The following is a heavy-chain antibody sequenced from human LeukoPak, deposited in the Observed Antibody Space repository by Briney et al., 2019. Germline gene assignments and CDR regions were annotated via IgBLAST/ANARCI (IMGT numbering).Heavy chain of an antibody. CDR3: ARDAF. CDR1: GYSFTSFY. J-gene: IGHJ4*02. D-gene: IGHD3-3*02. V-gene: IGHV1-46*01. CDR2: VNPSGGST. Sequence: ASVKVSCKTAGYSFTSFYIHWIRQAPGQGLEWMGMVNPSGGSTVSAQKFQDRVNMTADTSTRTVHMEMTGLRSDETAIYYCARDAFWGQGTLVTVSS.